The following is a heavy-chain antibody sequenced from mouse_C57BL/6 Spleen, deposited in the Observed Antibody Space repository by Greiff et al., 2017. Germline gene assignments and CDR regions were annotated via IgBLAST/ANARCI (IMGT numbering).Heavy chain of an antibody. V-gene: IGHV1-82*01. D-gene: IGHD1-1*01. CDR1: GYAFSSSW. CDR3: ARGTLMTTVVATYYYYAMDY. CDR2: IYPGDGDT. J-gene: IGHJ4*01. Sequence: QVQLQQSGPELVKPGASVKISCKASGYAFSSSWMNWVTQRPGKGLEWIGRIYPGDGDTKYNGKFKGKATLTADKSSSTAYMQLSSLTSEDSVVYFCARGTLMTTVVATYYYYAMDYWGQGTSVTVSS.